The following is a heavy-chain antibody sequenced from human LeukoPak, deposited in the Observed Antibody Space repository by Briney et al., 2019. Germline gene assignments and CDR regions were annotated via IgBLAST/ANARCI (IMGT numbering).Heavy chain of an antibody. J-gene: IGHJ6*03. CDR1: GGTFSSYA. V-gene: IGHV1-69*01. Sequence: ASVKVSCKAAGGTFSSYAISWVRQAPGQGLEWMGGIILIFGTANYAQKFQGRVTITADESTSTAYMELSSLRSEDTAVYYCAHPAHGDYPPNYYYYMDVWGKGTTVTVSS. D-gene: IGHD4-17*01. CDR3: AHPAHGDYPPNYYYYMDV. CDR2: IILIFGTA.